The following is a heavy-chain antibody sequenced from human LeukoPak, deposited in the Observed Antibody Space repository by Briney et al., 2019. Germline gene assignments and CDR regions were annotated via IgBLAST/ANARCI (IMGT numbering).Heavy chain of an antibody. CDR3: ARLLVPIYYGSGSYYPPNYYYYYMDV. J-gene: IGHJ6*03. Sequence: SETLSLTCTVSGGSISSSSYYWGWIRQPPGKGLEWIGSIYYSGRTYYNPSLKSRATISVDTSKNQFSLKLSSVTAADTAVYYCARLLVPIYYGSGSYYPPNYYYYYMDVWGKGTTVTISS. D-gene: IGHD3-10*01. V-gene: IGHV4-39*07. CDR2: IYYSGRT. CDR1: GGSISSSSYY.